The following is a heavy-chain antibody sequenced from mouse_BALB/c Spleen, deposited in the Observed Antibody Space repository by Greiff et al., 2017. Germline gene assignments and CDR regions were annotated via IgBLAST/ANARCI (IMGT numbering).Heavy chain of an antibody. D-gene: IGHD1-1*01. Sequence: VQLKESGPSLVKPSQTLSLTCSVTGDSITSGYWNWIRKFPGNKLEYMGYISYSGSTYYNPSLKSRISITRDTSKNQYYLQLNSVTTEDTATYYCARGGYYYGSRSPYAMDYWGQGTSVTVSS. CDR2: ISYSGST. V-gene: IGHV3-8*02. CDR1: GDSITSGY. CDR3: ARGGYYYGSRSPYAMDY. J-gene: IGHJ4*01.